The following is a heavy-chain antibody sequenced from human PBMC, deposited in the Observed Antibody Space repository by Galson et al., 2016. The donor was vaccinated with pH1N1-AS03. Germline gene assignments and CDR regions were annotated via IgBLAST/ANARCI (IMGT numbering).Heavy chain of an antibody. Sequence: SVKVSCKASGYTFTSYGISWVRQAPGQGLEWMGWVSGHDGETNYAENMEGRFTISRDNAKNSLYLQMSSLRAEDTAIYYCARGAPGDHLLSPLWNWGQGTLVTVSS. D-gene: IGHD2-2*01. CDR1: GYTFTSYG. J-gene: IGHJ4*02. CDR2: VSGHDGET. V-gene: IGHV1-18*04. CDR3: ARGAPGDHLLSPLWN.